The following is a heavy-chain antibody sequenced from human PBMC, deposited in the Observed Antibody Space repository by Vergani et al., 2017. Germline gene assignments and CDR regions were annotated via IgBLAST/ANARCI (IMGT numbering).Heavy chain of an antibody. CDR3: ARALLHYYDSSGRLDAFDI. J-gene: IGHJ3*02. Sequence: QVQLVQSGAEVKKPGSSVKVSCKASGGTFSSYAISWVRQAPGQGLEWMGGIIPIFGTANYAQKFQGRVTITADESTSTAYMELSSLRSEDTAVYYCARALLHYYDSSGRLDAFDIWGQGTMVTVSS. CDR2: IIPIFGTA. D-gene: IGHD3-22*01. CDR1: GGTFSSYA. V-gene: IGHV1-69*01.